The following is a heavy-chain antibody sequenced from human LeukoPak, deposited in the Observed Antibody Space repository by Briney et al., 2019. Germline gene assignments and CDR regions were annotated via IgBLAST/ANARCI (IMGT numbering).Heavy chain of an antibody. V-gene: IGHV4-34*01. CDR2: INHSGST. J-gene: IGHJ4*02. Sequence: PSETLSLTCAVYGGSFSGYYWSWIRQPPGKGLEWIGEINHSGSTNYNPSLKSRVTISVDTSKNQFSLKLSSVTAADTAVYYCARPEYAFGGVGFDYWGQGTLVTVSS. D-gene: IGHD3-16*01. CDR1: GGSFSGYY. CDR3: ARPEYAFGGVGFDY.